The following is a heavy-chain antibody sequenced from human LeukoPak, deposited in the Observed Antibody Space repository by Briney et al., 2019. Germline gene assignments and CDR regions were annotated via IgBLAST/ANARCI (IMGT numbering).Heavy chain of an antibody. D-gene: IGHD4-17*01. CDR2: INPNSGDT. V-gene: IGHV1-2*02. J-gene: IGHJ4*02. CDR1: GYIFTGYY. Sequence: ASVKVSCKASGYIFTGYYMHWVRQAPGQGLEWMGWINPNSGDTNYAQKFQGRVTMTRDTSISTAYMELSRLRSDDTAVYYCARDSRDYGDYGYWGQGTLVTVSS. CDR3: ARDSRDYGDYGY.